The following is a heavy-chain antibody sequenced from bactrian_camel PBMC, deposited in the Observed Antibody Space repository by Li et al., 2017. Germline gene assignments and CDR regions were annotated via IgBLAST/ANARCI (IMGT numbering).Heavy chain of an antibody. D-gene: IGHD1*01. J-gene: IGHJ4*01. CDR3: AVYDAYAGRCSFREDFYDY. Sequence: HVQLVESGGGLVQPGGSLRLSCTASGYTSGTYCMGWFRQAPGKEREGVASIDSAGSTRYADSVKGRFTISKDNAEKTVVLRMNSLNPEDTAVYTCAVYDAYAGRCSFREDFYDYWGPGTQVTVS. CDR1: GYTSGTYC. V-gene: IGHV3S53*01. CDR2: IDSAGST.